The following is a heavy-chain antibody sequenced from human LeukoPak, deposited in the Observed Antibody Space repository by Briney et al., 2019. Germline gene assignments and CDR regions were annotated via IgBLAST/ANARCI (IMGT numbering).Heavy chain of an antibody. J-gene: IGHJ4*02. Sequence: GGSLRLSCAASGFTFDDYGMSWVRQAPGKGLEWVSGINWNGGSTGYADSVKGRFTISRDNAKNSLYLQMNSLRAEDTALYYCARGSKRWLHPQYYFDYWGQGTLVTVSS. CDR1: GFTFDDYG. CDR3: ARGSKRWLHPQYYFDY. V-gene: IGHV3-20*04. D-gene: IGHD5-24*01. CDR2: INWNGGST.